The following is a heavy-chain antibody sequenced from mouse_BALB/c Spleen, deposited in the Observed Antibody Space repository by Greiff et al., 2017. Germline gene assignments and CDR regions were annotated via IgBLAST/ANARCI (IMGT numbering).Heavy chain of an antibody. CDR1: GFNIKDYY. CDR3: ASYGNFFAY. CDR2: IDPENGNT. D-gene: IGHD2-10*02. V-gene: IGHV14-1*02. Sequence: EVKLVESGAELVRPGALVKLSCKASGFNIKDYYMHWVKQRPEQGLEWIGWIDPENGNTIYDPKFQGKASITADTSSNTAYLQLSSLTSEDTAVYYCASYGNFFAYWGQGTLVTVSA. J-gene: IGHJ3*01.